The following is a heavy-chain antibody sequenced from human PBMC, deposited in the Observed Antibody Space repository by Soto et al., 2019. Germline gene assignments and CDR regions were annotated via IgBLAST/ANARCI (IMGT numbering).Heavy chain of an antibody. V-gene: IGHV1-2*02. CDR2: INPNSGGT. Sequence: ASVKVSCKASGYTFTGYYMHWVRQAPGQGLEWMGWINPNSGGTNYAQKFQGRVTMTRDTSISTAYMELSRLTSDDTAVYYCARDPHPPPEPSFDYWGQGTLVTVSS. CDR1: GYTFTGYY. J-gene: IGHJ4*02. CDR3: ARDPHPPPEPSFDY. D-gene: IGHD1-1*01.